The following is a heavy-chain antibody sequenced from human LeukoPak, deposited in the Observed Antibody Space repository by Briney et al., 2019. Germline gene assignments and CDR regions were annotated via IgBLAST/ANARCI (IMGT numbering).Heavy chain of an antibody. D-gene: IGHD3-22*01. CDR3: ARVPRDYYDSSGSYFDY. J-gene: IGHJ4*02. CDR2: IIPIFGTA. CDR1: GGTFSSYA. V-gene: IGHV1-69*05. Sequence: SVKVSCKASGGTFSSYAISWVRQAPGQGLEWMGGIIPIFGTANYAQKFQGRVTITTDESTSTAYMELSSLRSEDTAVYYCARVPRDYYDSSGSYFDYWGQGTLVTVSS.